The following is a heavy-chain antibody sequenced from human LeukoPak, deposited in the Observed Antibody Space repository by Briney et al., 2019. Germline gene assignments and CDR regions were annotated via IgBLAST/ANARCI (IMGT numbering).Heavy chain of an antibody. CDR3: ARRRRYCSSTSCYNWFDP. V-gene: IGHV4-39*01. CDR1: GGSISSSSYY. CDR2: IYYSGST. Sequence: SETLSLTCTVSGGSISSSSYYWGWIRQPPGKGLEWIGSIYYSGSTYYNPSLKSRVTISVDTSKNQLSLKLSSVTAADTAVYYCARRRRYCSSTSCYNWFDPWGQGTLVTVSS. D-gene: IGHD2-2*01. J-gene: IGHJ5*02.